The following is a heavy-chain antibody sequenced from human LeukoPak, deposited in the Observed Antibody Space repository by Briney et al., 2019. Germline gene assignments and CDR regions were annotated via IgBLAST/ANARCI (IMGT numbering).Heavy chain of an antibody. D-gene: IGHD3-10*01. Sequence: SETLSLTCTVSGGSISSSSYYWGWIRQPPGKGLEWIGSIYYSGSTYYNPSLKSRVTISVDTSKNQFSLKLSSVTAADTAVYYCANGYYGSGSYYNLFDYWGQGTLVTVSS. CDR3: ANGYYGSGSYYNLFDY. J-gene: IGHJ4*02. V-gene: IGHV4-39*01. CDR2: IYYSGST. CDR1: GGSISSSSYY.